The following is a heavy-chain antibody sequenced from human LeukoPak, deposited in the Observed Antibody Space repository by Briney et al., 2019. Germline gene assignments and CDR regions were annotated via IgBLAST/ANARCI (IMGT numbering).Heavy chain of an antibody. Sequence: PGGSLTLSCAASRFTFTTYSMNWVRQAPGKGLEWVSSISSSGTYLYYADSVKGRFTISRDNSKNTLYLQMNSLRAEDTAVYYCAGDQGGATSYWGQGTLVTVSS. CDR1: RFTFTTYS. V-gene: IGHV3-21*01. CDR3: AGDQGGATSY. J-gene: IGHJ4*02. D-gene: IGHD1-26*01. CDR2: ISSSGTYL.